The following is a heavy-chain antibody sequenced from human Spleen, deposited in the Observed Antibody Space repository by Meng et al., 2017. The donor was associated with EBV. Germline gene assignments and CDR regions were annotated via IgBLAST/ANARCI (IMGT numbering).Heavy chain of an antibody. D-gene: IGHD6-13*01. CDR2: INTNTGNP. J-gene: IGHJ3*02. CDR3: ASVLQQLVRNDGFDI. CDR1: KYTFTRYA. V-gene: IGHV7-4-1*02. Sequence: QVQLVQSGSALXXXXXLXKVXXXASKYTFTRYALNWVRQAPGQGLEWMGWINTNTGNPTYAQGFTGRFIFSSDTSVSTAYLQISSLKAEDTAVYYCASVLQQLVRNDGFDIWGQGTMVTVSS.